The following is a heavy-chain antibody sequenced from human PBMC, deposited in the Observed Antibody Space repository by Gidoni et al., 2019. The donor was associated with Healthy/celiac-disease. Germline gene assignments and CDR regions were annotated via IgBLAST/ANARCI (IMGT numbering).Heavy chain of an antibody. CDR1: GFTFSSYA. V-gene: IGHV3-23*01. CDR3: AKEGRGYCSGGSCYAGASFGY. J-gene: IGHJ4*02. Sequence: EVQLLESGGGLVQPGGSLRLSCAASGFTFSSYAMSWVRQAPGKGLEWVSAISGSGGSTYYADSVKGRFTISRDNSKNTLYLQMNSLRAEDTAVYYCAKEGRGYCSGGSCYAGASFGYWGQGTLVTVSS. D-gene: IGHD2-15*01. CDR2: ISGSGGST.